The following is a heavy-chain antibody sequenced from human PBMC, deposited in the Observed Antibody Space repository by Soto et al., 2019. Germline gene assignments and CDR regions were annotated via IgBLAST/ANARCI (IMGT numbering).Heavy chain of an antibody. Sequence: LSLTCTVSRGSISYGDYHGSGIRHPPGKGLEWVGYIYGSATYPSPSLKSGVIISGETSNNPFPLHLSSVTAADTAVYSRAPGSCSSYGCYWFDPWGRGTMVTVS. CDR3: APGSCSSYGCYWFDP. V-gene: IGHV4-30-4*01. CDR1: RGSISYGDYH. J-gene: IGHJ5*02. D-gene: IGHD2-2*01. CDR2: IYGSAT.